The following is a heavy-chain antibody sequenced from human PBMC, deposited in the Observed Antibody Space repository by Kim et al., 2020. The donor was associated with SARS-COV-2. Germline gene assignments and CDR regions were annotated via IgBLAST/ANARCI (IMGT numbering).Heavy chain of an antibody. D-gene: IGHD3-22*01. J-gene: IGHJ4*02. CDR2: ISTAGTTT. CDR3: VRSDYYDNSGYYYGQ. Sequence: GSLRLSCAASGFTFSRYWMHWVRQTPEKGLVWVSRISTAGTTTTYADSVKGRFTISRDDAKNTLYLQMSSLRAEDTAIYYCVRSDYYDNSGYYYGQWGQGTLVTVSP. V-gene: IGHV3-74*01. CDR1: GFTFSRYW.